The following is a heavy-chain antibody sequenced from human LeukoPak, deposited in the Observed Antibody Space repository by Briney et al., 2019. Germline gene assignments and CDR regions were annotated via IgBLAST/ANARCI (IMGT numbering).Heavy chain of an antibody. V-gene: IGHV4-59*01. J-gene: IGHJ5*02. D-gene: IGHD2-2*01. CDR1: GGSTSSYY. Sequence: SETLSLTCTVSGGSTSSYYWSWIRQPPGKGLEWIGYIYYSGSTNYNPSLKSRVTISVDTSNNQSSLKLNSVTAADTAVYYCARAVVPAARGPWFDPWGQGTLVTVSS. CDR3: ARAVVPAARGPWFDP. CDR2: IYYSGST.